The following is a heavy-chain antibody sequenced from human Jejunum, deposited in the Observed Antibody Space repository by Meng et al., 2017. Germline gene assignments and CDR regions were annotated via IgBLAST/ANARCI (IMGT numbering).Heavy chain of an antibody. CDR3: ARNGAYSADH. J-gene: IGHJ4*02. D-gene: IGHD2-15*01. Sequence: VQLEESGPGRVEPSGTLSLTCAVSGASISSGYWWSWVRQPPGKGLEWIGEIHHGGENNYNPSLKSRVTISVDKSNNQYSLRLTSVTAADTAMYYCARNGAYSADHWGQGTLVTVS. CDR1: GASISSGYW. V-gene: IGHV4-4*02. CDR2: IHHGGEN.